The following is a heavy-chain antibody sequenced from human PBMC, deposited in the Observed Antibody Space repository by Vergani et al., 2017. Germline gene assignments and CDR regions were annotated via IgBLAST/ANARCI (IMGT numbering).Heavy chain of an antibody. J-gene: IGHJ4*02. CDR3: ACGYSSGWGYLDY. CDR1: GGSISSSNW. D-gene: IGHD6-19*01. CDR2: IHHSGST. Sequence: QVQLQESGPGLVKPSGTLSLTCAVSGGSISSSNWWSWVRQPPGKGLEWSGEIHHSGSTYDNPSLKSRVTISVDTSKNQFSLKLSSVTAADTAVYYCACGYSSGWGYLDYWGQGTLVTVSS. V-gene: IGHV4-4*02.